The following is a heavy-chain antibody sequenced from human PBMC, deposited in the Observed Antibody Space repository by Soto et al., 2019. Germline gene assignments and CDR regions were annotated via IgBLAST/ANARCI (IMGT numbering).Heavy chain of an antibody. J-gene: IGHJ4*02. Sequence: GGSLRLSCAASGFTFSSYGMHWVRQAPGKGLEWVAVIWYDGSNKYYADSVKGRFTISGDNSKNTLYLQMNSLRAEDTAVYYCARDPFDDILTGYYHEYYFDYWGQGTLVTVSS. D-gene: IGHD3-9*01. CDR3: ARDPFDDILTGYYHEYYFDY. V-gene: IGHV3-33*01. CDR2: IWYDGSNK. CDR1: GFTFSSYG.